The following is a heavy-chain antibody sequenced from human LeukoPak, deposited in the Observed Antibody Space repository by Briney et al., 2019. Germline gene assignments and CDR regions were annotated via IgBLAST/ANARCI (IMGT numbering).Heavy chain of an antibody. CDR3: AREYYDNNGRKYAFDV. J-gene: IGHJ3*01. CDR1: GYTFSDYY. D-gene: IGHD3-22*01. V-gene: IGHV1-2*02. Sequence: ASVKVSCKVSGYTFSDYYIHWVRQAPGQGLEWMGSIDPTSGGTRNAQRFQGRVTMTRDKSISTAYMEMSRLTSDDTAVYFCAREYYDNNGRKYAFDVWGQGTMVTVSS. CDR2: IDPTSGGT.